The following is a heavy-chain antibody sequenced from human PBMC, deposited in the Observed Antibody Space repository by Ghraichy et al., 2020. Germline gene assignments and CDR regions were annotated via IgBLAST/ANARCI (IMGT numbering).Heavy chain of an antibody. CDR1: GFTFDDYA. CDR2: ISWNSGSL. D-gene: IGHD1-1*01. Sequence: LSLTCAASGFTFDDYAMHWVRQVPGKGLEWVSGISWNSGSLGYADSVKGRFTISRDNAKNSLYLQMNSLRAEDTAFYYCSKSTGPDYYYYGMDVWGQGTTVTVSS. CDR3: SKSTGPDYYYYGMDV. J-gene: IGHJ6*02. V-gene: IGHV3-9*01.